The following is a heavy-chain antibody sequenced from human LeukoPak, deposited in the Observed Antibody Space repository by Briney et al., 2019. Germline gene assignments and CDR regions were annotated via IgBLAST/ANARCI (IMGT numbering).Heavy chain of an antibody. CDR2: INPNSGDT. Sequence: ASVKVSCKASGYTFTVYYMYWVRQAPGQGLEWMGRINPNSGDTDYAQNFQGRVTMTRDTSISTAYMELTNLRSDDTAVYYCARGGSRGGAVDYWGQGTLVTVSS. V-gene: IGHV1-2*06. J-gene: IGHJ4*02. CDR3: ARGGSRGGAVDY. D-gene: IGHD3-16*01. CDR1: GYTFTVYY.